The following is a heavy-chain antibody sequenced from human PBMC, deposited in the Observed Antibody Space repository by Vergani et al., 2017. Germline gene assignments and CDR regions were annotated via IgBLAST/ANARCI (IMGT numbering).Heavy chain of an antibody. CDR2: INAGNGNT. D-gene: IGHD3-3*01. J-gene: IGHJ4*02. V-gene: IGHV1-3*01. CDR3: ARSVVVIIEAIGNFDY. Sequence: QVQLVQSGAEVKKPGASVKVSCKASGYTFTSYAMHWVRQAPGQRLEWMGWINAGNGNTKYSQKFQGRVTITRDTSASTAYMALSSLRSEDTAVYYCARSVVVIIEAIGNFDYWGQGTLVTVSS. CDR1: GYTFTSYA.